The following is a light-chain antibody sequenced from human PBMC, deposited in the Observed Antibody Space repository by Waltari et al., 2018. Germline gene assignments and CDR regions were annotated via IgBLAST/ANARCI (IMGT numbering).Light chain of an antibody. J-gene: IGKJ2*01. Sequence: EIVLTQSPGTLSLSPGERATLSCRASQNINTNFLTWYQQKPGQAPRLLIYGASSRATDIPDRFSGSGSGTDFTVTISRLGPEDIAVYYCQQYSRPSYTFGQGTKLEIK. V-gene: IGKV3-20*01. CDR3: QQYSRPSYT. CDR2: GAS. CDR1: QNINTNF.